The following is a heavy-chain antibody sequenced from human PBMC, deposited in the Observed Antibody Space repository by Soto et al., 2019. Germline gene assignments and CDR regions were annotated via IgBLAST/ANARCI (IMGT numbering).Heavy chain of an antibody. CDR1: GFTFSSYG. CDR3: ARDGRRLELRLNSYYFDY. D-gene: IGHD1-7*01. Sequence: TGGSLRLSCAASGFTFSSYGMHWVRQAPGKGLEWVAVIRYDGSNKYYADSVKGRFTISRDNSKNTLYLQMNSLRAEDTAVYYCARDGRRLELRLNSYYFDYWGQGTLVTVSS. CDR2: IRYDGSNK. J-gene: IGHJ4*02. V-gene: IGHV3-33*01.